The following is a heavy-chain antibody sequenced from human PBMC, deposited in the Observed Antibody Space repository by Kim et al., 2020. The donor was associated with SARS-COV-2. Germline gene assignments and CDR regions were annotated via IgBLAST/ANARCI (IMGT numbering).Heavy chain of an antibody. V-gene: IGHV3-9*01. CDR2: SSWNSGSI. CDR1: GFTFDDYA. CDR3: AKVLRGAAAGENSPYYCIDL. J-gene: IGHJ6*02. Sequence: GGSLRLSCAPSGFTFDDYAMHWVRQAPGKGLEWVSGSSWNSGSIGYADSVKGRFSISRANAQNSLYLQMNSLRAEDTALYYCAKVLRGAAAGENSPYYCIDLWGQVTTVTVSS. D-gene: IGHD6-13*01.